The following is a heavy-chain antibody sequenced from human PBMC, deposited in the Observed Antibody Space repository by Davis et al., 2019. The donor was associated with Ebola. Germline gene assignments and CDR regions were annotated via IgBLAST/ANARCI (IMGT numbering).Heavy chain of an antibody. V-gene: IGHV4-34*01. CDR3: ARDGGRHWYFDL. D-gene: IGHD3-16*01. CDR1: GGSFSGYY. Sequence: SETLSLTCAVSGGSFSGYYWSWIRQPPGKGLEWIGEINHSGSTNYNPSLKSRVTISVDTSKNQFSLKLSSVTAADTAVYYCARDGGRHWYFDLWGRGTLVTVSS. J-gene: IGHJ2*01. CDR2: INHSGST.